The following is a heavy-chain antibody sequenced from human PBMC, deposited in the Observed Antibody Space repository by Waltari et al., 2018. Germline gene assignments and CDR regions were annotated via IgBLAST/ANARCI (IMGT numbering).Heavy chain of an antibody. CDR3: ARGRNREGFDY. D-gene: IGHD1-1*01. CDR1: GGSFSGYY. V-gene: IGHV4-34*01. CDR2: INHSGST. J-gene: IGHJ4*02. Sequence: QVQLQQWGAGLLKPSETLSLTCAVYGGSFSGYYWSWIRQPPGKGLAWIGEINHSGSTNYNPSLKSRVTISVDTSKNQFSLKLSSVTAADTAVYYCARGRNREGFDYWGQGTLVTVSS.